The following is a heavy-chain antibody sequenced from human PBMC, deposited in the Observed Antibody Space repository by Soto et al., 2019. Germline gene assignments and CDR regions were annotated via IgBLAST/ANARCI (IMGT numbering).Heavy chain of an antibody. CDR2: IFRIFGTA. V-gene: IGHV1-69*13. D-gene: IGHD1-7*01. J-gene: IGHJ4*02. Sequence: ASVKVSCKASGGTFSSYAISWVRQAPGQGLEWMGGIFRIFGTANYAQKFQGRVTITADESTSTAYMELSSLRSEDTAVYYCARDLRLELRGPHDYWGQGTLVTVSS. CDR1: GGTFSSYA. CDR3: ARDLRLELRGPHDY.